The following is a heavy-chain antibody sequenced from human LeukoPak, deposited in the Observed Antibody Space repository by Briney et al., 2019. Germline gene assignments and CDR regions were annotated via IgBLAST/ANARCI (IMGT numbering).Heavy chain of an antibody. D-gene: IGHD3-10*01. Sequence: SETLSLTCNVSGGSISDNDYSWDWIRQPLGKGLEWMGCIHYSGTTYSNPSLKGRISISVDTSKSQFSLKLRSVTAADTAVYFCARRYYFVSGSYYPFDFWGQGTLVTVSS. CDR3: ARRYYFVSGSYYPFDF. CDR1: GGSISDNDYS. CDR2: IHYSGTT. J-gene: IGHJ4*02. V-gene: IGHV4-39*01.